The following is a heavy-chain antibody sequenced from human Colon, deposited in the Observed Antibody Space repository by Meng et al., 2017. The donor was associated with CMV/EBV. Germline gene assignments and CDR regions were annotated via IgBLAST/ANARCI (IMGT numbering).Heavy chain of an antibody. CDR2: ISGGGGSI. D-gene: IGHD3-22*01. J-gene: IGHJ4*02. CDR1: GFIFNKYA. V-gene: IGHV3-23*01. Sequence: GGSLRLSCAASGFIFNKYAMNWVRQAPGKGLEWVSGISGGGGSIFYADFVKGRFTISRDNSKNTVYLQMNSLRAEDTAIYYCAKSPYISEYHYDSSGYFDYWGQGTLVTVSS. CDR3: AKSPYISEYHYDSSGYFDY.